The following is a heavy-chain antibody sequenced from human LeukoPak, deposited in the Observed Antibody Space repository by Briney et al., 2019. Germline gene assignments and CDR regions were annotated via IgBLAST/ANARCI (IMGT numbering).Heavy chain of an antibody. V-gene: IGHV3-30*04. CDR2: ISYDGSNK. D-gene: IGHD3-9*01. CDR3: ARVRGDVLTGYLNYYYGMDV. CDR1: GFTFSSYA. J-gene: IGHJ6*04. Sequence: GGSLRLSCAASGFTFSSYAMHWVRQAPGKGLEWVAVISYDGSNKYYADSVKGRFTISRDNSKNTLYLQMNSLRAEDTAVYYCARVRGDVLTGYLNYYYGMDVWGKGTTVTVSS.